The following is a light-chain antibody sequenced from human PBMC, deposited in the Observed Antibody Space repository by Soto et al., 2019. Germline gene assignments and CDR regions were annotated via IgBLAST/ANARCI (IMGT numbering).Light chain of an antibody. J-gene: IGKJ5*01. CDR2: AAS. Sequence: AIRMTQSPSSFSASTGDRVTITCRASQGISCYLAWYQQKPGKAPKLLIYAASTLQIGVPSRFSGSGSGTDFTLTISCLQSEDFATYYCQQYYSYPRTFGQGTRLEIK. V-gene: IGKV1-8*01. CDR1: QGISCY. CDR3: QQYYSYPRT.